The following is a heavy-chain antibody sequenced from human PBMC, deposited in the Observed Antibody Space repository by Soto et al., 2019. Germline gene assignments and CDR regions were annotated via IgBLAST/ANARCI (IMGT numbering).Heavy chain of an antibody. D-gene: IGHD2-2*02. V-gene: IGHV1-18*04. J-gene: IGHJ4*02. CDR2: ISAYNGDT. CDR1: GYTFISYG. CDR3: ARYQCSSSSCYTFFFDY. Sequence: ASVKVSCKASGYTFISYGISWVRQAPGQGLEWMGWISAYNGDTNYAQKLQGRVTMTTDTSTSTAYMELRGLRSDDTAVYYCARYQCSSSSCYTFFFDYWGQGTLVTVSS.